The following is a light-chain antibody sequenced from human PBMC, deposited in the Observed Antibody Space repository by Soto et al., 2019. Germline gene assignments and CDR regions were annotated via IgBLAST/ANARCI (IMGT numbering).Light chain of an antibody. CDR2: GAS. J-gene: IGKJ2*01. Sequence: EIVMTQSPATLSVSPGEIATLSFRASQSVSSNLAWYQQTPGQAPRVLIYGASKRATGIPDRFSGSGSGTDFSLTISRLEPEDFAVYYCHQYDNAPQTYGQGTKVDIK. CDR3: HQYDNAPQT. V-gene: IGKV3D-15*01. CDR1: QSVSSN.